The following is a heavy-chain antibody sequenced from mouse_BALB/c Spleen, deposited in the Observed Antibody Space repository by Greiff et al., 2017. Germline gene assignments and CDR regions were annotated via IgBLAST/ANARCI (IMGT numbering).Heavy chain of an antibody. Sequence: DVKLVESGGGLVQPGGSLRLSCATSGFTFTDYYMSWVRQPPGKALEWLGFIRNKANGYTTEYSASVKGRFTISRDNSQSILYLQMNTLRAEDSATYYCARDIRTTATTLLGYWGQGTTLTVSS. V-gene: IGHV7-3*02. J-gene: IGHJ2*01. D-gene: IGHD1-2*01. CDR3: ARDIRTTATTLLGY. CDR1: GFTFTDYY. CDR2: IRNKANGYTT.